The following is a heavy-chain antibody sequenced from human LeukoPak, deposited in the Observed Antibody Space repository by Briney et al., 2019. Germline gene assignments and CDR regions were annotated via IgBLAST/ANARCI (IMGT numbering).Heavy chain of an antibody. CDR1: GFTFSSYA. J-gene: IGHJ4*02. D-gene: IGHD3-10*01. CDR2: ISYDGSNK. V-gene: IGHV3-30-3*01. Sequence: GGSLRLSCAASGFTFSSYAMHWVRQAPGKGLEWVAVISYDGSNKYYADSVKGRFTISRDNSKNTLYLQMNSLRAEDTAVYYCARGAYYYGSGSYGPHFDYWGQGTLVTVSS. CDR3: ARGAYYYGSGSYGPHFDY.